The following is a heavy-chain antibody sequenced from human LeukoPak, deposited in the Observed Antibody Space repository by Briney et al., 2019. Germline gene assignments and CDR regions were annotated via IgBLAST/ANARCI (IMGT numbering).Heavy chain of an antibody. Sequence: GASVKVSCKASGGTLSSYAISWVRQAPGQGLEWMGGIIPIFGTANYAQKFQGRVTITTDESTSTAYMELSSLRSEDTAVYYCAREQRYFDWLSPGYYMNVWGKGTTVTVSS. CDR1: GGTLSSYA. V-gene: IGHV1-69*05. D-gene: IGHD3-9*01. J-gene: IGHJ6*03. CDR2: IIPIFGTA. CDR3: AREQRYFDWLSPGYYMNV.